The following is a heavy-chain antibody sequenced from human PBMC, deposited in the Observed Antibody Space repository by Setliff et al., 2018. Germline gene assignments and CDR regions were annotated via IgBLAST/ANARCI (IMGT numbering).Heavy chain of an antibody. CDR1: GGTFSSYV. V-gene: IGHV1-69*13. J-gene: IGHJ6*03. CDR3: AGGQPLVRKYYYYMDV. CDR2: IIPMFGT. Sequence: GASVKVSCKASGGTFSSYVISWVREAPGQGLEWMGGIIPMFGTNYAQKFQGRVTITADESTSTAYTELSSLGSEDTAVYYCAGGQPLVRKYYYYMDVWGKGTTVTVSS. D-gene: IGHD3-10*01.